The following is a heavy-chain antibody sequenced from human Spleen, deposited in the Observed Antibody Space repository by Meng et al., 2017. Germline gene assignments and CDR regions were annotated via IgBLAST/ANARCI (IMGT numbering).Heavy chain of an antibody. D-gene: IGHD6-13*01. CDR2: ISRSSNYI. J-gene: IGHJ4*02. CDR1: AFTFSSDN. Sequence: GESLKISCAASAFTFSSDNMNWVRQAPGKGLEWVSFISRSSNYIYYADSVKGRFTISRDNAKNSLYLQMNSLRAEDTALYYCARAVAAAGINDYWGQGTLVTVSS. V-gene: IGHV3-21*04. CDR3: ARAVAAAGINDY.